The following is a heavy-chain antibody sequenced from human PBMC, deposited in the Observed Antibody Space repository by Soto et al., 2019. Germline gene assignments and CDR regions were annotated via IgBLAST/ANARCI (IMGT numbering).Heavy chain of an antibody. Sequence: GSSVKVSCKASGYTFTSYAMHWVRQAPGQRLEWMGWINAGNGNTKYSQKFQGRVTITRDTSTSTAYMKLSSLRPEDTAVYYCARGRGLCGIYYYYGMDLWGPGTTVTVFS. D-gene: IGHD2-21*01. CDR3: ARGRGLCGIYYYYGMDL. CDR1: GYTFTSYA. CDR2: INAGNGNT. J-gene: IGHJ6*02. V-gene: IGHV1-3*01.